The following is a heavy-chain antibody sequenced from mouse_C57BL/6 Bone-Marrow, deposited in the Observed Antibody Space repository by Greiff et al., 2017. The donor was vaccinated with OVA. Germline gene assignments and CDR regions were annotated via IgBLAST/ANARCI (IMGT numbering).Heavy chain of an antibody. CDR3: AREGDYYGSSLYWYFDV. D-gene: IGHD1-1*01. J-gene: IGHJ1*03. V-gene: IGHV1-59*01. Sequence: QVQLQQPGAELVRPGTSVKLSCKASGYTFTSYWMHWVKQRPGQGLEWIGVIDPSDSYTNYNQKFKGKATLTVDTSSSTAYMQLSILTSEDSAVYYCAREGDYYGSSLYWYFDVWGTGTTVTVSS. CDR2: IDPSDSYT. CDR1: GYTFTSYW.